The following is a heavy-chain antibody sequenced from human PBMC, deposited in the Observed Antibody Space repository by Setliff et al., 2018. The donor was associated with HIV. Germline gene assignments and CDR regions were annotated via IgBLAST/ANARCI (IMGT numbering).Heavy chain of an antibody. V-gene: IGHV1-2*02. CDR1: GYTFTGHD. Sequence: GASVKVSCKASGYTFTGHDLHWVRQAPGQGLEWMGWINHNSGGGNYAQKLQGRVTMTRDTSISTAYMELNRLTSDDTAVYFCAREGFGNTGDLAMAVLDYWGQGTLVTVSS. D-gene: IGHD5-18*01. J-gene: IGHJ4*02. CDR2: INHNSGGG. CDR3: AREGFGNTGDLAMAVLDY.